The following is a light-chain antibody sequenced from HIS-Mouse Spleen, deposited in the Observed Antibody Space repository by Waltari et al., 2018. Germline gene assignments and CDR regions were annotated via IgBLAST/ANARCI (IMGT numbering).Light chain of an antibody. CDR1: ALPKKY. CDR2: EDS. V-gene: IGLV3-10*01. J-gene: IGLJ2*01. CDR3: YSTDSSGNHRV. Sequence: SYELTQPSSVSVSPGQTARITCSGDALPKKYAYWYQQKSGQAPVLVIYEDSKRPSGIPGRFSGSSSGTMATVTISGAQVEDEADYYCYSTDSSGNHRVFGGGTKLTVL.